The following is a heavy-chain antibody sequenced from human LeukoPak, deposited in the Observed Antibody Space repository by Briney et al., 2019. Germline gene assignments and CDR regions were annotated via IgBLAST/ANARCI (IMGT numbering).Heavy chain of an antibody. CDR2: IYHSGST. D-gene: IGHD5-12*01. J-gene: IGHJ3*02. CDR3: ARSCRILDIVATIRARLGGNGFDI. CDR1: GGSISSSSCY. V-gene: IGHV4-39*07. Sequence: SETLSLTCTVSGGSISSSSCYWGWIRQPPGKGLEWIGSIYHSGSTYYNPSLKSRVTIAVDTSKNQFSLKLSSVTAAGKAVYYCARSCRILDIVATIRARLGGNGFDIWGQGTMVTVSS.